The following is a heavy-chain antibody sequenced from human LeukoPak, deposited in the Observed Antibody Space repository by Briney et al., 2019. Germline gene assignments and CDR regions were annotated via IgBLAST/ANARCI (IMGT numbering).Heavy chain of an antibody. D-gene: IGHD5-24*01. CDR2: ISGSGVST. V-gene: IGHV3-23*01. Sequence: GGSLRLSCAASGFTFSSYAMSWVRQAPGRGLEWVSAISGSGVSTYYADSVKGRFTISRDNSKNRLYLQMNSLRAEDTAVYYCAKAGDAWGYNSPLGGRFDYWGQGTQVTVSS. CDR1: GFTFSSYA. J-gene: IGHJ4*02. CDR3: AKAGDAWGYNSPLGGRFDY.